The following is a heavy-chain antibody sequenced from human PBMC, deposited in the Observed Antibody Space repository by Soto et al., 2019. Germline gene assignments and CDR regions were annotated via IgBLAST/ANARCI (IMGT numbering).Heavy chain of an antibody. V-gene: IGHV6-1*01. CDR1: GDIVSSSTAA. CDR3: ARDLSYPAGTGQLVD. D-gene: IGHD1-1*01. CDR2: TYYTSKWNN. J-gene: IGHJ4*02. Sequence: SQTPSLTCAISGDIVSSSTAAWNWIRQSPSRGLEWLGRTYYTSKWNNDYALSVKSRITITPDTSKNQLSLHLNSVTPEDTAVYYCARDLSYPAGTGQLVDWGQGTLVTVSS.